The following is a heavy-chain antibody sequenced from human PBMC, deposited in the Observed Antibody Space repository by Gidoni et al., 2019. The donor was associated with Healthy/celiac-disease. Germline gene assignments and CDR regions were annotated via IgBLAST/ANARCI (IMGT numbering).Heavy chain of an antibody. CDR3: ARSPTMVRVFDY. J-gene: IGHJ4*02. V-gene: IGHV3-11*05. CDR2: ISSSSSYT. CDR1: GLPFSDYY. Sequence: QVQLVESGGGLVKPGGSLRRSCAASGLPFSDYYMSWIRQAPGKGLVWVSYISSSSSYTNYADSVKGRFTISRDNAKNSLYLQMNSLRAEDTAVYYCARSPTMVRVFDYWGQGTLVTVSS. D-gene: IGHD3-10*01.